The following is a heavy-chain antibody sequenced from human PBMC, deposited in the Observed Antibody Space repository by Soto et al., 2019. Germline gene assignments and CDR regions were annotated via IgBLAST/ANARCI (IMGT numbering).Heavy chain of an antibody. CDR3: AREGQLGY. V-gene: IGHV1-18*01. CDR2: IRGYNGNR. J-gene: IGHJ4*02. CDR1: GYTFSSYG. Sequence: QVQLVQSGAEVKKPGASVKVSCKTSGYTFSSYGFSWVRQAPGQGLEWIGWIRGYNGNRNYAQRFQGRVTLTTDTSTSTGYLELRSLRSDDTAVYYCAREGQLGYWGQGTLVTVSS. D-gene: IGHD6-6*01.